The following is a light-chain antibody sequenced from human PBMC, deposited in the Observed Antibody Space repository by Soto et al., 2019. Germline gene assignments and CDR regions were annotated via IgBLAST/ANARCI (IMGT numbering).Light chain of an antibody. CDR3: ASYAGGNQV. Sequence: QSALTQPPSASGSPGQSVTISCTGTSSDVGGYNYVSWYQHHPGKAPKLMIYEVTKRPSGVPDRFSGSKSGNTASLTVSGLLAEDEADYYCASYAGGNQVFGTGTKLTVL. V-gene: IGLV2-8*01. CDR1: SSDVGGYNY. J-gene: IGLJ1*01. CDR2: EVT.